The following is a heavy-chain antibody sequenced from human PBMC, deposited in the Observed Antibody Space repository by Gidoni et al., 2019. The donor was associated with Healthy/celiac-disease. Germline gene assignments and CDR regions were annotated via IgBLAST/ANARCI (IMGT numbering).Heavy chain of an antibody. D-gene: IGHD6-13*01. CDR2: IIPIFGTA. V-gene: IGHV1-69*06. Sequence: QVQLVQSGAEVKKPGSSVKVSCKASGGTFSSYAISWVRQAPGQGLAWMGGIIPIFGTANYAQKFQGRVTITADKSTSTAYMELSSLRSEDTAVYYCARDQPDSSSWSGDYWGQEPWSPSPQ. J-gene: IGHJ4*01. CDR3: ARDQPDSSSWSGDY. CDR1: GGTFSSYA.